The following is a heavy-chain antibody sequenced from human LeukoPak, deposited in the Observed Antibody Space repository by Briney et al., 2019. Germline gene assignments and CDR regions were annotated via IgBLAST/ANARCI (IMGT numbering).Heavy chain of an antibody. CDR2: INAGNGST. CDR1: GYTFTSYA. V-gene: IGHV1-3*01. J-gene: IGHJ4*02. Sequence: ASVKVSCKASGYTFTSYAVHWVRQAPGQRLEWMGWINAGNGSTKYSQKFQGRVTITSDTSASTAYIELSSLRSEDTAVYSCARGGIAAAGTLWDFDYWGQGTLVTVSS. CDR3: ARGGIAAAGTLWDFDY. D-gene: IGHD6-13*01.